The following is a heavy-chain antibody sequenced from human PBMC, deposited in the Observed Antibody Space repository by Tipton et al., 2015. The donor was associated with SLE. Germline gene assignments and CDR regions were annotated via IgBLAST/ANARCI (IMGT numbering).Heavy chain of an antibody. J-gene: IGHJ2*01. CDR2: IYYSGST. V-gene: IGHV4-61*01. D-gene: IGHD4-23*01. Sequence: TLSLTCTVSGGSVSSGSYYWSWIRQPPGKGLEWIGYIYYSGSTNYNPSLKSRVTISVDTSKNQFSPKLSSVTAADTAVYYCATQIKDYGGNSGWYFDLWGRGALVTVSS. CDR1: GGSVSSGSYY. CDR3: ATQIKDYGGNSGWYFDL.